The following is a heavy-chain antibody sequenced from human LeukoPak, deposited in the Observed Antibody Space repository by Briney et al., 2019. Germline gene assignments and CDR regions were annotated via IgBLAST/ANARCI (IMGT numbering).Heavy chain of an antibody. Sequence: GSLRLSCAASGFTFSRYSVNWVRQAPGKGLEWVSFISSSSSTIYYADSVKGRFTISRDNAKNSLYLQMNSLRAEDTAVYYCARDRGGSYSAIDYWGQGTLVTVSS. CDR1: GFTFSRYS. V-gene: IGHV3-48*04. CDR2: ISSSSSTI. D-gene: IGHD1-26*01. CDR3: ARDRGGSYSAIDY. J-gene: IGHJ4*02.